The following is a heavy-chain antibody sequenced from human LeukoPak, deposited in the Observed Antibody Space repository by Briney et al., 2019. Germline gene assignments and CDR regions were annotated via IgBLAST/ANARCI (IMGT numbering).Heavy chain of an antibody. CDR3: ARVGTRSYYGSGSYLYYYYYYMDV. J-gene: IGHJ6*03. Sequence: GASVKVSCTASGYTFTSYDINWVRQATGQGLEWMGWMNPTSGNTGYAQKFQGRVTITRNTSISTAYMELSSLRSEDTAVYYCARVGTRSYYGSGSYLYYYYYYMDVWGKGTTVTVSS. V-gene: IGHV1-8*03. CDR1: GYTFTSYD. D-gene: IGHD3-10*01. CDR2: MNPTSGNT.